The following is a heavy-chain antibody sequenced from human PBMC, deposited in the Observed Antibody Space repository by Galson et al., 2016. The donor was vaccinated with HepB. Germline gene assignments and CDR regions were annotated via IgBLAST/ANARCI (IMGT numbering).Heavy chain of an antibody. J-gene: IGHJ4*02. V-gene: IGHV3-30*03. Sequence: SLRLSCAASGFTFSTYGMHWVRQAPGKGLEWVALISYDGKSESYADSVKGRVTISRDDSKNTLYLQMHSLKAEDTAVYYCARDWGSSWCLHWGQGTLVTVSS. CDR3: ARDWGSSWCLH. CDR1: GFTFSTYG. D-gene: IGHD6-13*01. CDR2: ISYDGKSE.